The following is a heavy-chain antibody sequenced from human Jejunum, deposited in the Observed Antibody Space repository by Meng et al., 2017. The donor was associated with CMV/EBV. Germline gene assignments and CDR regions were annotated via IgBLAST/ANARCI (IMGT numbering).Heavy chain of an antibody. Sequence: EVQLVESGGXLVKSGAFLXRSCAASGFTFSTYSMNWVRQAPGKGLEWVSSISSSSRAIYTADSVKGRFTTSRDNAGNSLFLQMNSLRADDTAVYFCTRDQRRAADHDPFDYWGQGTLVTVSS. J-gene: IGHJ4*02. CDR1: GFTFSTYS. CDR2: ISSSSRAI. V-gene: IGHV3-21*02. CDR3: TRDQRRAADHDPFDY. D-gene: IGHD6-25*01.